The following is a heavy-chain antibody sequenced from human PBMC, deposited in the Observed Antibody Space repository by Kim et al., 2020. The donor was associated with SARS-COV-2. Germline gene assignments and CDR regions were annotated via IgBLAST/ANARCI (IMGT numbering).Heavy chain of an antibody. J-gene: IGHJ4*02. V-gene: IGHV3-74*01. CDR1: GFTFSSYW. Sequence: GGSLRLSCAASGFTFSSYWMHWVRQAPGKGLVWVSRINRDGGTTSYADSVKGRFTISRDNAKSTLYLQMNSLRAEDTAVYYCASRRYTGTYYYFDYWGQGTLVTVSS. D-gene: IGHD1-26*01. CDR3: ASRRYTGTYYYFDY. CDR2: INRDGGTT.